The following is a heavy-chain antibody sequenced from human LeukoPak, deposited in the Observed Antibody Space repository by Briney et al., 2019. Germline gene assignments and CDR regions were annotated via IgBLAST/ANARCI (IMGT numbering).Heavy chain of an antibody. CDR3: ARSGGSGTYYDGSFDC. Sequence: PSETLSLTCTVSGGSITSYYWSWIRQAAGKGLEWVGRIYTSGSTNYNPSLKSRVTMSVETSKNQFSLKLSSVTAADTAVYYCARSGGSGTYYDGSFDCWGQGTLVTVSS. CDR2: IYTSGST. V-gene: IGHV4-4*07. CDR1: GGSITSYY. D-gene: IGHD1-26*01. J-gene: IGHJ4*02.